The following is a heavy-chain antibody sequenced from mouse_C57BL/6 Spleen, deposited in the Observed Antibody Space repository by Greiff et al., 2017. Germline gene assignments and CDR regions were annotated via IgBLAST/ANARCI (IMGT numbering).Heavy chain of an antibody. J-gene: IGHJ3*01. CDR2: ISNLAYSI. D-gene: IGHD2-5*01. CDR1: GFTFSDYG. Sequence: DVLLVESGGGLVQPGGSLKLSCAASGFTFSDYGMAWVRQAPRQGPEWVAFISNLAYSIYYADTVTGRFTISRENAKNTLYLEMSSLRSEDTAMYYCARQWNSNPCAYWGQGTLVTVSA. V-gene: IGHV5-15*01. CDR3: ARQWNSNPCAY.